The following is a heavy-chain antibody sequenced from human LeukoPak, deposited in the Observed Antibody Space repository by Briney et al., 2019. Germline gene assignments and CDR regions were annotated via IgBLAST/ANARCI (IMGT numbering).Heavy chain of an antibody. CDR2: INPSGGST. D-gene: IGHD3-9*01. Sequence: GASVKVSCKASGYTFTSYYMHWVRQAPGQGLEWMGIINPSGGSTSYAQKFQGRVTMTRDTSTSTVYMELSSPRSEDTAVYYCARDKEAERFFDVGFQHWGQGTLVTVSS. CDR1: GYTFTSYY. V-gene: IGHV1-46*01. J-gene: IGHJ1*01. CDR3: ARDKEAERFFDVGFQH.